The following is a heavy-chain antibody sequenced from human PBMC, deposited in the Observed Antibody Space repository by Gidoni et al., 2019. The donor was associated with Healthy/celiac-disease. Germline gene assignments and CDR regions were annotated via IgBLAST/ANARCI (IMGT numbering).Heavy chain of an antibody. Sequence: EVQLVASGGGLVQPGGSLILSCAASGFTVSSNYMSWARQAPGKGLECVSVIYSGGSTYYADSVKGRFTISRDNSKNTLYLQMNSLRAEDTAVYYCARVPPSGYYDSSGYYVDYWGQGTLVTVSS. CDR3: ARVPPSGYYDSSGYYVDY. J-gene: IGHJ4*02. CDR1: GFTVSSNY. D-gene: IGHD3-22*01. V-gene: IGHV3-66*02. CDR2: IYSGGST.